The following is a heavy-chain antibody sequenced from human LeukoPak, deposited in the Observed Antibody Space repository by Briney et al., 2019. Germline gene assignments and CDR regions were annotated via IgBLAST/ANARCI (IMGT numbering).Heavy chain of an antibody. CDR2: IYTSGST. Sequence: SETLSLTCTVSGGSLSSYYWSWIRQPAGKGLEWIGRIYTSGSTNYNPSLKSRVTISVDKSKNQFSLKLSSVTAADTAVYYCARDPTPMGTTDFFDYWGQGTLVTVSS. D-gene: IGHD4-17*01. V-gene: IGHV4-4*07. J-gene: IGHJ4*02. CDR3: ARDPTPMGTTDFFDY. CDR1: GGSLSSYY.